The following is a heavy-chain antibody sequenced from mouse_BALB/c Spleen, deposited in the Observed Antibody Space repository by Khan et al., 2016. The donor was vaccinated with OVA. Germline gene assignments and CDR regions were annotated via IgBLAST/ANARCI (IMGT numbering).Heavy chain of an antibody. V-gene: IGHV9-1*02. J-gene: IGHJ1*01. CDR1: GYTFTNYR. CDR3: ARETTYWYVDV. Sequence: QIQLVQSGPELKKPGETVKISCKASGYTFTNYRMNWMKQAPGKGLKWMGWINTYTGEPAYADDFKGRLAFSLETSAGTAYLQINNLKNEDMATYFCARETTYWYVDVWGAGTTVTVSS. D-gene: IGHD2-1*01. CDR2: INTYTGEP.